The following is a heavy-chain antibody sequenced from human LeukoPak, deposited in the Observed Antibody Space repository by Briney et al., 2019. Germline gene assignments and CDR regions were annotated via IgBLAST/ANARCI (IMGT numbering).Heavy chain of an antibody. CDR3: ARRSNNGWYFDL. Sequence: SETLSLTCTVSGGSINNYFWNWIRQPPGRGLEWIAYIYSSGSTDYSPSLKSRVTLSVGTSKNQFSLKLSSVTDADTALYYCARRSNNGWYFDLWGRGTLVTVSS. CDR1: GGSINNYF. CDR2: IYSSGST. J-gene: IGHJ2*01. D-gene: IGHD4-11*01. V-gene: IGHV4-59*08.